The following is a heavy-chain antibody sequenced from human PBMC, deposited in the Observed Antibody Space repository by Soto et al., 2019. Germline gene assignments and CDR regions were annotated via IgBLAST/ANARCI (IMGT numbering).Heavy chain of an antibody. V-gene: IGHV1-18*01. J-gene: IGHJ4*02. D-gene: IGHD6-19*01. CDR3: AREENDLVAGTSGY. CDR1: GYTFTSYG. CDR2: ISAYNGNT. Sequence: ASVKVSCKASGYTFTSYGISWVRQAPGQGLEWMGWISAYNGNTNYAQKLQGRVTMTTDTSTSAAYMELRSLRSDDTAVYYCAREENDLVAGTSGYWGQGTLVTVSS.